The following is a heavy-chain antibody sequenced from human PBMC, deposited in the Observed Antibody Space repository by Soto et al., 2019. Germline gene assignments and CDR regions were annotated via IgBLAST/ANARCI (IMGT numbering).Heavy chain of an antibody. D-gene: IGHD6-6*01. CDR1: GFTFSSYT. V-gene: IGHV3-23*01. CDR2: ITGGATNT. Sequence: EVQLLESGGGLVQPGGSLRLSCEASGFTFSSYTMSWVRQAPGKGLEWISGITGGATNTYYADSVKGRITISRDNSKNTLYLQLNSLRAEDTAVYYCAKEAARPGPCDSWGQGTLVTVSS. CDR3: AKEAARPGPCDS. J-gene: IGHJ4*02.